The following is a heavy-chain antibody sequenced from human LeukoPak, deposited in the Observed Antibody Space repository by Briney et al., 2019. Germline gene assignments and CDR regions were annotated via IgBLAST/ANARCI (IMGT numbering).Heavy chain of an antibody. J-gene: IGHJ5*02. CDR1: GGSMTDYY. CDR3: ARGIVGTLDWFDP. CDR2: IFYSGDS. Sequence: SETLSLTCTVSGGSMTDYYWSWIRQPPGKGLEWIGYIFYSGDSNYNPSLKSRVSVLVDTSKNQVSLKLDSVTAADTAVYYCARGIVGTLDWFDPWGQGTLVTVSS. D-gene: IGHD1-26*01. V-gene: IGHV4-59*08.